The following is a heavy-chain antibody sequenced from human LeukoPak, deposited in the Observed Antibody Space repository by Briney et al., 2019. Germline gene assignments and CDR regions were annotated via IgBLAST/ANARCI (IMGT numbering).Heavy chain of an antibody. CDR2: IHYTGST. Sequence: SETLSLTCTVSGGSIRSYYWSWIRQPPGKGLEWIGYIHYTGSTNYNPSLKSRVTISVDTSKNQFSLKLSSVTAAGTAVYYCARVRAEYSSSSDSYYFDYWGQGTLVTVSS. CDR1: GGSIRSYY. J-gene: IGHJ4*02. CDR3: ARVRAEYSSSSDSYYFDY. D-gene: IGHD6-6*01. V-gene: IGHV4-59*08.